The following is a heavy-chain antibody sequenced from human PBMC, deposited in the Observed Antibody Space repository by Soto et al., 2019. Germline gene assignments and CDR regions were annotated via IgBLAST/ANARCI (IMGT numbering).Heavy chain of an antibody. CDR1: GFTFSSYA. CDR3: ATGGFYARFDY. CDR2: ISGSGGST. Sequence: EVQLLESGGGLVQPGGSLRLSCAASGFTFSSYAMSWVRQAPGKGLEWVSAISGSGGSTYYADSVKGRFTISRDNSKHTLYLEMNSLRAEDTAVYYCATGGFYARFDYWGQGTLVTVSS. J-gene: IGHJ4*02. D-gene: IGHD3-10*01. V-gene: IGHV3-23*01.